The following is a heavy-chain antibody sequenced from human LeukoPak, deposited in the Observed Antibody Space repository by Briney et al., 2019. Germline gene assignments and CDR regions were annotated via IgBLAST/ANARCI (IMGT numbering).Heavy chain of an antibody. V-gene: IGHV4-38-2*02. Sequence: SETLSLTCSVSGYSISNAYYWGWIRQPPGKGLEWIGSIYYSGTIFYNPSLKSRVTISIETSKNEFSLKLRSVTAADTAVYYCARVTGYRIEDYFDYWGQGTLVTVSS. D-gene: IGHD6-13*01. CDR2: IYYSGTI. CDR3: ARVTGYRIEDYFDY. J-gene: IGHJ4*02. CDR1: GYSISNAYY.